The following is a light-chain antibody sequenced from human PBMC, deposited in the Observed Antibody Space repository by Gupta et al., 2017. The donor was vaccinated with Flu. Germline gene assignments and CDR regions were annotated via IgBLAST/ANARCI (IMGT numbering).Light chain of an antibody. J-gene: IGLJ2*01. Sequence: SYALTQPPPVAVSPGQTASITCSGDKLGDKYACWYQQKPGQSPVLVIYQDSKRPSGIPERFSGSNSGNTATLTISGTQAMDEAYYYCQAWDSSTVVFGGGTKLTVL. V-gene: IGLV3-1*01. CDR3: QAWDSSTVV. CDR2: QDS. CDR1: KLGDKY.